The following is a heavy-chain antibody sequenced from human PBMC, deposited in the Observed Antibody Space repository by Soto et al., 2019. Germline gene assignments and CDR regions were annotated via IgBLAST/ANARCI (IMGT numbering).Heavy chain of an antibody. CDR1: GYTFTSYF. V-gene: IGHV1-69*13. CDR3: ARSSLDAFDI. CDR2: IIPIFGTA. J-gene: IGHJ3*02. Sequence: ASVKVSCKASGYTFTSYFIHWVRQAPGQGLEWMGGIIPIFGTANYAQKFQGRVTITADESTSTAYMELSSLRSEDTAVYYCARSSLDAFDIWGQGTMVTVSS.